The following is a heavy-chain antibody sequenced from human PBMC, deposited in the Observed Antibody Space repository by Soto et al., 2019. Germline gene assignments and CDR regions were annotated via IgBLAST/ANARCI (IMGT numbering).Heavy chain of an antibody. CDR3: AREGATNV. D-gene: IGHD3-16*01. Sequence: QVQLQQWGAGLLKPSETLSLTCAVYGGSISGVFWSWIRQPPGTGMEYIGEINHSGGTNYNPSLKSQVTISLDTSKNQFSLKLSAVPAADRAVYYFAREGATNVWGQGTTGTGS. V-gene: IGHV4-34*01. CDR1: GGSISGVF. CDR2: INHSGGT. J-gene: IGHJ6*02.